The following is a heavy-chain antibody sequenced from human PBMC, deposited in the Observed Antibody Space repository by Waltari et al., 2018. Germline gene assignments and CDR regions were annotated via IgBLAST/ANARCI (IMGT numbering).Heavy chain of an antibody. Sequence: EVQLVESGGGLVQPGGSLRLSCADSGFTFSTYWMSWVRQAPGEGLGRVANINQDGSDKYEVDSVKGRFTISRDNAKNSLYLQMNILRPEDTAVYYCARYDLGPYYYYGMDVWGQGTTVTASS. V-gene: IGHV3-7*02. D-gene: IGHD7-27*01. J-gene: IGHJ6*02. CDR2: INQDGSDK. CDR3: ARYDLGPYYYYGMDV. CDR1: GFTFSTYW.